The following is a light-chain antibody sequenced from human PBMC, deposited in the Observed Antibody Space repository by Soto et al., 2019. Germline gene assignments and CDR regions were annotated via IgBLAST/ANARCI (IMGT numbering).Light chain of an antibody. J-gene: IGLJ3*02. Sequence: QSXLTQPXXVXGXXXXXXXXXXXGTSXDVGGYNYVSWYQQHPGKAPKLMIYEVSNRPSGVSNRFSGSKSGNTASLTISGLQAEDEADYYCSSYTSSSTWVFGGGTKVTVL. CDR2: EVS. V-gene: IGLV2-14*01. CDR3: SSYTSSSTWV. CDR1: SXDVGGYNY.